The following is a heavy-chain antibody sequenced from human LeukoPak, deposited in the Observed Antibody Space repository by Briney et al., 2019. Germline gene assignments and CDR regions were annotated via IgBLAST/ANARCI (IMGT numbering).Heavy chain of an antibody. CDR2: ISGSAGST. V-gene: IGHV3-23*01. CDR3: AKGGRSDIKYGMDV. CDR1: GFIFSSYA. J-gene: IGHJ6*02. Sequence: GGSLRLSCAASGFIFSSYAMNWVRQAPGKGLEWVSGISGSAGSTYYADSVKGRFSISRDNSKNSLYLQMNSLRAEDTAVYYCAKGGRSDIKYGMDVWGQGTTVTVSS. D-gene: IGHD3-3*01.